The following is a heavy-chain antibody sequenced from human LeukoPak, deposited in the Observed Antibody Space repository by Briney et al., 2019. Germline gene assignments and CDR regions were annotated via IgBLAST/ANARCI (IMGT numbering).Heavy chain of an antibody. V-gene: IGHV4-4*07. CDR2: IYASGST. Sequence: PSETLSLTCTVSGGSVSGYYWSWIRQSAGEGLEWIGRIYASGSTNYNPSLKSRVTMSVDTSKNQFSLKLTSVTAADTAVYYCARGYSSGYETHYYMDVWGKGTTVTVSS. CDR1: GGSVSGYY. D-gene: IGHD6-19*01. J-gene: IGHJ6*03. CDR3: ARGYSSGYETHYYMDV.